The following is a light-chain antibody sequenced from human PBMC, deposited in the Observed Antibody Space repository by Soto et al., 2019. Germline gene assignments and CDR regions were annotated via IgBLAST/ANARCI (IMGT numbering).Light chain of an antibody. V-gene: IGKV4-1*01. Sequence: DIVMTQSPDSLAVSLGERATINCKSSQSVLYSSSNKNYLAWYQQKPGQPPKLLIYWASTREFGVPDRFSGSGPGTDFTLTISSLQAEDVAVYYCQQYYSPPPWTFGQGTKVEIK. J-gene: IGKJ1*01. CDR1: QSVLYSSSNKNY. CDR2: WAS. CDR3: QQYYSPPPWT.